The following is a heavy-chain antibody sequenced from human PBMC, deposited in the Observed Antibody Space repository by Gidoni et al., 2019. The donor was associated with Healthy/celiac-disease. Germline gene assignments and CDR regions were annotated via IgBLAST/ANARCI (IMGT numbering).Heavy chain of an antibody. D-gene: IGHD4-17*01. CDR1: GGSISSGGYY. CDR2: IYYSGST. CDR3: ARATTVTTKTTRPYYYYGMDV. Sequence: QVQLQESGPGLVKPSQTLSLTCTVSGGSISSGGYYWSWIRQHPGKGLEWIGYIYYSGSTYYNPSLKSRVTISVDTSKNQFSLKLSSVTAADTAVYYCARATTVTTKTTRPYYYYGMDVWGQGTTVTVSS. V-gene: IGHV4-31*03. J-gene: IGHJ6*02.